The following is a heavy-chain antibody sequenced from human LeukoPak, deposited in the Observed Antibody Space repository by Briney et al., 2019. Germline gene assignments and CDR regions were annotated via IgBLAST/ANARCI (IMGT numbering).Heavy chain of an antibody. V-gene: IGHV4-59*01. J-gene: IGHJ5*02. CDR3: ARSDPLRSSGWPNWFDP. D-gene: IGHD6-19*01. CDR1: GGSISSYY. Sequence: PSETLSLTCTVSGGSISSYYWSWIRQPPGKGLEWIGYIYYSGSTNYNPSLKSRVTISLDTSKNQFSLKLSSVTAADTAVYYCARSDPLRSSGWPNWFDPWGQGTLVTVSS. CDR2: IYYSGST.